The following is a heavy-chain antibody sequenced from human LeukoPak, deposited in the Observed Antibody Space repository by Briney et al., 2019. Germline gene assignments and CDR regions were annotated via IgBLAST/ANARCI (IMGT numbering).Heavy chain of an antibody. J-gene: IGHJ4*02. Sequence: PGGSLRLSCAASGFTFSSYAMHWVRQAPGKGLEWVAVISYDGSNKYYADSVKGRFTISRDNSKNTLYLQMNSLRAEDTAVYYCARDEQYYDFWSGYYHNLFDYWGQGTLVTVSS. CDR3: ARDEQYYDFWSGYYHNLFDY. D-gene: IGHD3-3*01. CDR2: ISYDGSNK. CDR1: GFTFSSYA. V-gene: IGHV3-30-3*01.